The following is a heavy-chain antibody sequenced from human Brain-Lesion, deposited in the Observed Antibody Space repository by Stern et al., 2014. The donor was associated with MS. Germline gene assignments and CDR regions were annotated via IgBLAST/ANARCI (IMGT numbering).Heavy chain of an antibody. CDR3: ARGRVVPGFQYYATDV. D-gene: IGHD2-2*01. J-gene: IGHJ6*02. CDR2: IFNSGST. Sequence: QVQLVESGPGLVKPSQTLSLSCTVSGGSISSGGYYWSWIRQPAGKGLEWIGRIFNSGSTRYNPSLKSRVTISIETSKKHFSLRLNPMTAADTAVYYCARGRVVPGFQYYATDVWGQGTTVIVSS. CDR1: GGSISSGGYY. V-gene: IGHV4-61*02.